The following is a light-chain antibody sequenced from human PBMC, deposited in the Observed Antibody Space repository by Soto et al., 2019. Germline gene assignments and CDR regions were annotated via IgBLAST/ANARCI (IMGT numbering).Light chain of an antibody. CDR3: QQANSFPLP. CDR1: QGISRW. J-gene: IGKJ3*01. V-gene: IGKV1-12*01. Sequence: DIQMTQLPSSMSASVGDRVTITCRASQGISRWLAWYHQKPGKAPNLLIYSASTLHSGVPSRFSGSGSGTDFTLTISSLQPEDFGTYYYQQANSFPLPFGPGTKVDMK. CDR2: SAS.